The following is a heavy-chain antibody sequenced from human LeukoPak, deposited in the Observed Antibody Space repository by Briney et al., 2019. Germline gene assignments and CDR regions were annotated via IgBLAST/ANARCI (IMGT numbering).Heavy chain of an antibody. CDR1: GFTFSSYA. CDR2: TSYDRSNK. D-gene: IGHD4-11*01. Sequence: GGSLRLSCAASGFTFSSYAMHWVRQAPGKGLEWVAVTSYDRSNKYYADSVKGRFTISKDTSRNTLYLQMNSLRAEDTAVYYCARGGNSIYASYYCGMDVWGQGTTVTVSS. CDR3: ARGGNSIYASYYCGMDV. J-gene: IGHJ6*02. V-gene: IGHV3-30-3*01.